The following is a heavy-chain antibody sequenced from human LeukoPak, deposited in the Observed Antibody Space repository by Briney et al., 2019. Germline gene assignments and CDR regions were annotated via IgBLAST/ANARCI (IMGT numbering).Heavy chain of an antibody. CDR2: IDPSDSYT. D-gene: IGHD3-10*01. J-gene: IGHJ4*02. CDR1: GYSFTRYW. CDR3: ARWDSGRPSHY. Sequence: GESLKISCKGSGYSFTRYWISWVRQMPGKGLEWMGRIDPSDSYTNYSPSFQGHVTISAGKSISTAYLQWSSLKASDTAMYYCARWDSGRPSHYWGQGTLVTVSS. V-gene: IGHV5-10-1*01.